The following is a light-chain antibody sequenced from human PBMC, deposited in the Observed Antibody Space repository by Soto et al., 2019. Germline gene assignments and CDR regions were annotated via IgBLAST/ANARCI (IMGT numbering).Light chain of an antibody. CDR3: YSYAGGISV. CDR2: DVT. CDR1: SSDVGTYNL. J-gene: IGLJ1*01. Sequence: QSALTQPASASGSPGQSITISCTGTSSDVGTYNLVSWYQQHPGNVPKLIIFDVTKRPSGVSHLFSGSKSGNTASLTISGLQAEDDTTNSCYSYAGGISVFGTGTKLTVL. V-gene: IGLV2-23*02.